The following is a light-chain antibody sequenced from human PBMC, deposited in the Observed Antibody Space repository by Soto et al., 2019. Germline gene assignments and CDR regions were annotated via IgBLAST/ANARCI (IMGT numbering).Light chain of an antibody. CDR1: QDIRNY. V-gene: IGKV1-33*01. Sequence: DVQMTQSPSPLSASVGDRVTITCQASQDIRNYLNWYQQKPGQAPKLVIYDASILETGVPSRFSGSGSGTDFTFTISSLQPEDSATYYCQQYDNSPLTFGGGTKVEIK. J-gene: IGKJ4*01. CDR3: QQYDNSPLT. CDR2: DAS.